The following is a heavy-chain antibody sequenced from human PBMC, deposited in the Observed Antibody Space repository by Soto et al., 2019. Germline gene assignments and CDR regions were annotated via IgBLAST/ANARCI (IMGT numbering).Heavy chain of an antibody. CDR2: IYTSGST. CDR1: GGSISSYY. V-gene: IGHV4-4*07. J-gene: IGHJ4*02. CDR3: ETVSYVGGTDY. D-gene: IGHD1-26*01. Sequence: SETLSLTCTVSGGSISSYYWSWIRQPAGKGLEWIGRIYTSGSTNYNPSLKSRVTMSLDTSKNQFSLKLSSVTAADTAVYFCETVSYVGGTDYWGQGNLVTVSS.